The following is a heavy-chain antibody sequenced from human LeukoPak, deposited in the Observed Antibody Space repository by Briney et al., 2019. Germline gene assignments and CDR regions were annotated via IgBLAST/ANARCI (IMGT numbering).Heavy chain of an antibody. CDR3: AREPHDYGVQNAFDI. V-gene: IGHV3-74*01. Sequence: GGSLRLSCAASGFTLSSYWMHWVRQAPGKGLVWVSRINSDGSSTSYADSVKGRFTISRDNAKNTLYLQMNSLRAEDTAVYYCAREPHDYGVQNAFDIWGQGTMVTVSS. J-gene: IGHJ3*02. CDR1: GFTLSSYW. D-gene: IGHD4-17*01. CDR2: INSDGSST.